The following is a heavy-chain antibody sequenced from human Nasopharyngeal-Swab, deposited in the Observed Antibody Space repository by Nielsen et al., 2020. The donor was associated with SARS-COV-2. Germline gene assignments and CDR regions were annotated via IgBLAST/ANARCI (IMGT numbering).Heavy chain of an antibody. CDR3: AIGLNTASYGGSDYQFFGLDV. CDR2: IYYTGAT. J-gene: IGHJ6*02. V-gene: IGHV4-59*12. CDR1: GGSINSYY. Sequence: SETLSLTCTVSGGSINSYYWRWIRQPQGKGLEWVGYIYYTGATNYNPFLKRRLTISPDTSENLFTLQLTSVTAAYTAVYYCAIGLNTASYGGSDYQFFGLDVWGLGTTVTVSS. D-gene: IGHD4/OR15-4a*01.